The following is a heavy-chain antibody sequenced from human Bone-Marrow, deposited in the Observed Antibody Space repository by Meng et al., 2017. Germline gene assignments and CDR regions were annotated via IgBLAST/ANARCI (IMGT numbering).Heavy chain of an antibody. D-gene: IGHD6-25*01. CDR1: GYNFPDYY. J-gene: IGHJ4*02. V-gene: IGHV1-2*06. Sequence: ASVKVSCKASGYNFPDYYIHWVRRAPGQGLEWMGRINPKSGDTHYAQKFQARVTMTGDTSISTAYMELSGLRSDDTATYYCARDEDISAAGKLFGDYWGQGTLVTVSS. CDR2: INPKSGDT. CDR3: ARDEDISAAGKLFGDY.